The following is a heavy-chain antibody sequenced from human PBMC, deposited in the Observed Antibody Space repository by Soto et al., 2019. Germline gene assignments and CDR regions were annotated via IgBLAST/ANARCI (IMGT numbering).Heavy chain of an antibody. D-gene: IGHD6-25*01. CDR3: ARPHGGSSGWDNWFDP. CDR2: IYYSGST. CDR1: GGSISSYY. Sequence: QVQLQESGPGLVKPSETLSLTCTVSGGSISSYYWSWIRQPPGKGLEWIGYIYYSGSTNYNPSLKSRVTILVDTSKNQFSLKLSSVTAADTAVYYCARPHGGSSGWDNWFDPWGQGTLVTVSS. J-gene: IGHJ5*02. V-gene: IGHV4-59*01.